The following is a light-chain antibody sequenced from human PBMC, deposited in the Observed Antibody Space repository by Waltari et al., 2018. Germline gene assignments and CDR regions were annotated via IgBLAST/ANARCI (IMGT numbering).Light chain of an antibody. CDR2: GAS. Sequence: EVVMTQSPATLSVSPGESATLPCRAIQSVSRFLAWYQQKPGPAPRLLIYGASTKATGIPARFSGSGSGTEFTLTISSLQSEDFAVYFCQQYNDWPPLTFGGGTKLEIK. CDR3: QQYNDWPPLT. CDR1: QSVSRF. J-gene: IGKJ4*01. V-gene: IGKV3-15*01.